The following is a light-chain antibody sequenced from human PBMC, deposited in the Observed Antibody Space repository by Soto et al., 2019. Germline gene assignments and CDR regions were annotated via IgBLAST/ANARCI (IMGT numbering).Light chain of an antibody. CDR1: SSDVGSYDF. V-gene: IGLV2-23*01. J-gene: IGLJ2*01. Sequence: QSVLTQPASVSGSPGQSITISCTETSSDVGSYDFVSWYQQHPGKAPKLMIYEGSKRPSGVSNHFSGSKSGNTASLTISGLQAEDEADYYCCSYAGGTSVVFGGGTKLTVL. CDR2: EGS. CDR3: CSYAGGTSVV.